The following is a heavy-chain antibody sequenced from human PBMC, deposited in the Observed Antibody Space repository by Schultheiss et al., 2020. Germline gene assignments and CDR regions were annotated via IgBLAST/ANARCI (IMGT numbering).Heavy chain of an antibody. J-gene: IGHJ6*02. CDR2: INHSGST. V-gene: IGHV4-34*01. CDR1: GGSFSNYY. Sequence: SETLSLTCAVYGGSFSNYYWSWIRQPPGKGLEWIGEINHSGSTNYNPSLKSRVTISVDTSKNQFSLKLNSVTAADTAVYYCARGRATETTFYYFYYGMDVCCQGTTVTVAS. CDR3: ARGRATETTFYYFYYGMDV. D-gene: IGHD4-17*01.